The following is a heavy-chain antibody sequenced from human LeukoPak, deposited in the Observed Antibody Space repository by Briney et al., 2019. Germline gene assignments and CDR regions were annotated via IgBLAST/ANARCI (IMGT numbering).Heavy chain of an antibody. J-gene: IGHJ6*03. CDR3: ARALYYLDTDYYYMDV. V-gene: IGHV1-69*13. CDR2: IIPIFGTA. Sequence: GASVKVSCKASGGTFSSYAISWVRQAPGQGLEWMGGIIPIFGTANYAQKFQGRVTITADESTSTAYMELSSLRSVDTAVYYCARALYYLDTDYYYMDVWGKGTTVTVSS. CDR1: GGTFSSYA. D-gene: IGHD3-22*01.